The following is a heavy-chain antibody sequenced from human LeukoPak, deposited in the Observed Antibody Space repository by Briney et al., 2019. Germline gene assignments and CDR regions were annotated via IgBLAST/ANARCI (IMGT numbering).Heavy chain of an antibody. V-gene: IGHV3-74*01. CDR3: ARGGRGGYYFDY. D-gene: IGHD3-10*01. Sequence: GGSLRLSCAASEFTFSNYWIHWVRQAPGKGLVWVSRINSDGRSTNYADSVKGRFTISRDNAKNTLYLQMNSLRAEDTAVYYCARGGRGGYYFDYWGQGTLVTVSS. J-gene: IGHJ4*02. CDR1: EFTFSNYW. CDR2: INSDGRST.